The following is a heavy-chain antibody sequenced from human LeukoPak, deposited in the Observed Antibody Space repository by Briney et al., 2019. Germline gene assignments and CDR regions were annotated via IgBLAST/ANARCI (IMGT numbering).Heavy chain of an antibody. V-gene: IGHV3-23*01. CDR2: ISGSGGST. Sequence: HSGGSLRLSCAASGFTFSSYAMSWVRQAPGKGLEWVSAISGSGGSTYYADSVKGRFTISRDNSKNTLYLQMNSLRAEDTAVYYCASIGGGYSSSWYYFDYWGQGTLVTVSS. D-gene: IGHD6-13*01. CDR3: ASIGGGYSSSWYYFDY. J-gene: IGHJ4*02. CDR1: GFTFSSYA.